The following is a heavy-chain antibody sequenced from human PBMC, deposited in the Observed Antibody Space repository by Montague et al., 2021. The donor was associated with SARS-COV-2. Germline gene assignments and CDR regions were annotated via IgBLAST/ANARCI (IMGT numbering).Heavy chain of an antibody. D-gene: IGHD3-22*01. CDR1: GFTFSSYS. V-gene: IGHV3-30-3*01. J-gene: IGHJ4*02. Sequence: SLRLSCAASGFTFSSYSMHWVRQAPGKGLEWVAVITYDGSNKYYADSVKGRFTISRDNSKNTLYLQMNSLRAEDTAVYYCASARKSYTAADSSIDYWGQGNLVTVSS. CDR3: ASARKSYTAADSSIDY. CDR2: ITYDGSNK.